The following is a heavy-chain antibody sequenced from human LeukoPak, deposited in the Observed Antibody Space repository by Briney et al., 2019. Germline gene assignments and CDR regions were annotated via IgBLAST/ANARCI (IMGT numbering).Heavy chain of an antibody. CDR1: GFTFSTYG. Sequence: GGSLRLSCAASGFTFSTYGMHWVRQAPGTGLEWVAFIRSDGSIKYYADSVKGRFTISRDNSKNTLYVQMSSLRAEDTAVYYCAKALGPAMVRGVIDYWGQGTLVTVSS. CDR3: AKALGPAMVRGVIDY. CDR2: IRSDGSIK. V-gene: IGHV3-30*02. J-gene: IGHJ4*02. D-gene: IGHD3-10*01.